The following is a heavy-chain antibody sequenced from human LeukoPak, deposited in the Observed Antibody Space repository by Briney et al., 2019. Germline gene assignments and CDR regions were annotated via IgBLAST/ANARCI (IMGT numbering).Heavy chain of an antibody. CDR3: ARAVYSSSALDY. V-gene: IGHV4-39*07. D-gene: IGHD6-13*01. CDR2: IYYSGST. Sequence: SETLSLTCTVSGGSISSSSYYWGWIRQPPGKGLEWIGSIYYSGSTNYNPSLKSRVTISVDTSKNQFSLELSSVTTADTAVYYCARAVYSSSALDYWGQGTLVTVSS. J-gene: IGHJ4*02. CDR1: GGSISSSSYY.